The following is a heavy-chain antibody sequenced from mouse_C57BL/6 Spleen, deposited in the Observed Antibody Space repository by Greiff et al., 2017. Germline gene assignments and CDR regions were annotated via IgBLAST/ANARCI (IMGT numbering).Heavy chain of an antibody. CDR3: ASGYYAYFYAMDY. CDR2: ISSGSSTI. Sequence: EVKLVESGGGLVKPGGSLKLSCAASGFTFSDYGLHWVRQAPEKGLEWVAYISSGSSTIYYADTVKGRFTISRDNAKNTLFLQMTSLRSEDTAMYYCASGYYAYFYAMDYWGQGTSVTVSS. D-gene: IGHD2-3*01. CDR1: GFTFSDYG. J-gene: IGHJ4*01. V-gene: IGHV5-17*01.